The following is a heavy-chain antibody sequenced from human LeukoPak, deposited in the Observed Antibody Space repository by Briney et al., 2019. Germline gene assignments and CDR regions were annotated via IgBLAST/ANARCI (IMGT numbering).Heavy chain of an antibody. CDR2: ISWNSGSI. CDR3: ARRGYSDSSGYDY. D-gene: IGHD3-22*01. CDR1: GFTFDDYA. V-gene: IGHV3-9*01. J-gene: IGHJ4*02. Sequence: PGGSLRLSCIASGFTFDDYAMHWVRQAPGKGLEWVSGISWNSGSIGYADSVKGRFTISRDNAKNSLYLQINSLRAEDTAIYYCARRGYSDSSGYDYWGQGTLVTVSS.